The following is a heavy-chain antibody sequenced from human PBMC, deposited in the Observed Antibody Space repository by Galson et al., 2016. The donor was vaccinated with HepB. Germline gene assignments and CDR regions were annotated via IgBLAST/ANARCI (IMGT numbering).Heavy chain of an antibody. V-gene: IGHV3-48*03. Sequence: YADSVKGRFTISRDNAKNSPYLQMNSLRAEDTAVYYCARGAHMVVVTATEFDSWGQGTLVTVSS. CDR3: ARGAHMVVVTATEFDS. J-gene: IGHJ5*01. D-gene: IGHD2-21*02.